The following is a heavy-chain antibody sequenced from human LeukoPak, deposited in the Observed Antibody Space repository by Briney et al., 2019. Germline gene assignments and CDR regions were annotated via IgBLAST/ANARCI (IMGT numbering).Heavy chain of an antibody. CDR2: INLDGNGR. CDR1: GFSFSNYW. V-gene: IGHV3-7*01. J-gene: IGHJ4*02. Sequence: GGSLRLSCTASGFSFSNYWMSWVRQAQGKGLEWVANINLDGNGRFYVDSVKGRFTISRDNAKNSLYLQMNSLRAEDTAVYYCARRLVGTPDYFDYWGQGTLVTVSS. CDR3: ARRLVGTPDYFDY. D-gene: IGHD4-23*01.